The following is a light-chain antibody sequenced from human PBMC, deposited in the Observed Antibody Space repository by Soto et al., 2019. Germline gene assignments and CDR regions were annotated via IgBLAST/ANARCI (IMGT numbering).Light chain of an antibody. CDR2: AAS. CDR1: QAIGSH. CDR3: QKYNSVPRT. J-gene: IGKJ1*01. Sequence: DIQMTQSPSSLSASLGDRVTITCRASQAIGSHLAWYQQKPGKVPKLLINAASTLQSGVPSRFSGSGSGTDFTLTISSLQPEDYATYYRQKYNSVPRTFAQGTK. V-gene: IGKV1-27*01.